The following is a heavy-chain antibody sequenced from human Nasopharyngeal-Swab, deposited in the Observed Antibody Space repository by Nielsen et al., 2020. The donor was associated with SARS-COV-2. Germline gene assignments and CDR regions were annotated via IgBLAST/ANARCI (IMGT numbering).Heavy chain of an antibody. Sequence: SETLSLTCAVYGGSLSGYYWSWIRQPPGKGLEWIGEINHSGSTNYNPSLKSRVTISRDTSKNQFSLRLTSVTAADTAVYYCARGGIGSGWNWFDPWGQGTLVTVSS. J-gene: IGHJ5*02. V-gene: IGHV4-34*01. CDR2: INHSGST. D-gene: IGHD6-19*01. CDR3: ARGGIGSGWNWFDP. CDR1: GGSLSGYY.